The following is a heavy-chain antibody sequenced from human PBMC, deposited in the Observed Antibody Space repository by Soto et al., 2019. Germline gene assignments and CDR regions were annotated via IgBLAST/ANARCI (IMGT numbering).Heavy chain of an antibody. D-gene: IGHD1-7*01. V-gene: IGHV4-34*01. Sequence: QVLLQQWGAGLLKPSETLSLTCAVYGGSFSTYYWSWIRQPPGKGLEWIGEINHPGSTNYNPSLKSRVTISVDTSKNQFSLKLSSVTAADRAVYYCARGLNWNYGAFDYWGQGTLVTVSS. CDR1: GGSFSTYY. J-gene: IGHJ4*02. CDR2: INHPGST. CDR3: ARGLNWNYGAFDY.